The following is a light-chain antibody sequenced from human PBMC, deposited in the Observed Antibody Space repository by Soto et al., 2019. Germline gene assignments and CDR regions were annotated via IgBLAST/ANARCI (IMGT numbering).Light chain of an antibody. J-gene: IGKJ2*01. Sequence: DIVMTQSPDSLAVSLGERATINCKSSQSVLYSSNNQNYLAWYQQKPGQPPKLLIYWASTRESGVPDRFSGSGAGTDVTLTIISLQAEDVAVYYCQQYYSTPPTFGQGTKREIK. CDR2: WAS. CDR3: QQYYSTPPT. CDR1: QSVLYSSNNQNY. V-gene: IGKV4-1*01.